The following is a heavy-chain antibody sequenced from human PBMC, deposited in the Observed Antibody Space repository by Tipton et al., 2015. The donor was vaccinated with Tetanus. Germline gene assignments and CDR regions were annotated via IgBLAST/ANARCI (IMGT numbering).Heavy chain of an antibody. CDR1: GFSFSNYW. D-gene: IGHD4-17*01. V-gene: IGHV3-7*01. J-gene: IGHJ6*02. Sequence: SLRLSCAASGFSFSNYWMIWVRQAPGKGLEWVASIKNDGSEKNYVESVKGRFTISRDNTRNSLYLQMNSLRGEDTAVYYCVRDRLRSNYSSGMDAWGQGTTVTVSS. CDR3: VRDRLRSNYSSGMDA. CDR2: IKNDGSEK.